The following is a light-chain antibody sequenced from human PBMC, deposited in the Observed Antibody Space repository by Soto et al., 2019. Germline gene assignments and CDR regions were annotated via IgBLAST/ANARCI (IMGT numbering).Light chain of an antibody. V-gene: IGLV2-14*01. CDR3: SSYTISNTVV. J-gene: IGLJ2*01. CDR1: SSDVGYNY. Sequence: QSALTQPASVSGSPGQSITISCTGTSSDVGYNYVSWYQQHPGKAPKLMIYEVSNRPSGVSNRFSGSKSGNTASLTISGLQAEDEANYYCSSYTISNTVVFGGGTKLTVL. CDR2: EVS.